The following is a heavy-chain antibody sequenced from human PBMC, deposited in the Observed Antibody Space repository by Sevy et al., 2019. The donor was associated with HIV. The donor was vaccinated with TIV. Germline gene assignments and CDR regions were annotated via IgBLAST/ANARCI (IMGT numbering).Heavy chain of an antibody. V-gene: IGHV3-7*01. CDR1: GFTFSNHW. J-gene: IGHJ3*02. CDR2: INQDGSEK. CDR3: ARYSSTWYVAFDI. Sequence: GGSLRLSCAASGFTFSNHWMSWVRQAPGKGREWVAKINQDGSEKYYVDSVKGRFTIYRDNAKNSLYLQVNSLRTDDTALYYCARYSSTWYVAFDIWGRGTMVTVSS. D-gene: IGHD6-13*01.